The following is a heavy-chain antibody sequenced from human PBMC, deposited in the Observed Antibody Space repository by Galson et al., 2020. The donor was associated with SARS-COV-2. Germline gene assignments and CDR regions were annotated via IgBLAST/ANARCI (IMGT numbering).Heavy chain of an antibody. V-gene: IGHV4-39*01. D-gene: IGHD5-12*01. Sequence: SETLSLTCTVSGGSISSSSYYWGWIRQPPGKGLEWIGSIYYSGSTYYNPSLKSRVTISVDTSKNQFSLTLSSVTAADTAVYYCAGEVATITGYYYYGMDVWGQGTTVTVSS. CDR3: AGEVATITGYYYYGMDV. J-gene: IGHJ6*02. CDR2: IYYSGST. CDR1: GGSISSSSYY.